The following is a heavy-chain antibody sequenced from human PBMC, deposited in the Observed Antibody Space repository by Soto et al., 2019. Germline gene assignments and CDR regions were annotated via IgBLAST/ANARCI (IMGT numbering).Heavy chain of an antibody. Sequence: EVQLVESGGGLVQPGRSLRLSCAASGFTFDDYAMHWVRQAPGKGLEWVSGISWNSGSKVYADSVKGRFTISRDNAKNSLHLQMNSLRAEDTALYYCAKDKGVITARPYFDLWGRGTLVTVSS. V-gene: IGHV3-9*01. CDR2: ISWNSGSK. CDR3: AKDKGVITARPYFDL. D-gene: IGHD6-6*01. CDR1: GFTFDDYA. J-gene: IGHJ2*01.